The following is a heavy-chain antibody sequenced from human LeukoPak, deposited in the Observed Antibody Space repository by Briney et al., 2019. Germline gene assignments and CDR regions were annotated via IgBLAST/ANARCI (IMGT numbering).Heavy chain of an antibody. J-gene: IGHJ3*02. D-gene: IGHD2-21*02. CDR3: ARDRDVIVTAIHYDAFDI. Sequence: GGSLRLSCAASGFTFSSSWMHWVRQAPGKGLVWVSRINIDGSNTIYADSVKGQFTISRDNAKNTLYLQMNSLRHEDTAVYYCARDRDVIVTAIHYDAFDIWGQGTMVTVSS. CDR1: GFTFSSSW. V-gene: IGHV3-74*01. CDR2: INIDGSNT.